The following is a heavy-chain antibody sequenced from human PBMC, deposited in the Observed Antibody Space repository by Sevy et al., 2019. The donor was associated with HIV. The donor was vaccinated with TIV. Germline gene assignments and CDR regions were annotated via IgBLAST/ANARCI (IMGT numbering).Heavy chain of an antibody. J-gene: IGHJ3*02. CDR3: TTGGYSCFSSSYRIIDAFDI. CDR1: GFTFSNAW. CDR2: IKSKTDGGTT. D-gene: IGHD6-13*01. V-gene: IGHV3-15*01. Sequence: GGSLRLSCAASGFTFSNAWMSWVRQAPGKGLEWVGRIKSKTDGGTTDYAAPVKGRFTISRDDSKNTLYLQMNSLKTEDTAVYYCTTGGYSCFSSSYRIIDAFDIWGQGTMVTVSS.